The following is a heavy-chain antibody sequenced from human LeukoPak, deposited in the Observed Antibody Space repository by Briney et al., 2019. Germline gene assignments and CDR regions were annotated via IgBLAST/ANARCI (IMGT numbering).Heavy chain of an antibody. D-gene: IGHD3-3*01. CDR2: ISYDGSNK. V-gene: IGHV3-30*04. CDR3: ARGTYYDFWSSYDN. J-gene: IGHJ4*02. CDR1: GFTFGSYA. Sequence: GRSLRLSCAASGFTFGSYAMHWVRQAPGKGLEWVAVISYDGSNKYYADSVKGRFTISRDNSKNTLYLQMNSLRAEDTAVYYCARGTYYDFWSSYDNWGQGTLVTVSS.